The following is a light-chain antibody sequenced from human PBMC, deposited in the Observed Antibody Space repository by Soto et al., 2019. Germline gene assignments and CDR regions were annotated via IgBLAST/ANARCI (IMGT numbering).Light chain of an antibody. CDR2: EVS. J-gene: IGLJ1*01. V-gene: IGLV2-14*01. Sequence: QSALTQPASVSGSPGQSITISCTGASSDVSGYNYVSWYQQNPGKAPKLMIYEVSNRPSGVSNRFSGSKSGNTASLTISGLQAEDEADYYCSSYTSSSTRVFGTGTKLTVL. CDR3: SSYTSSSTRV. CDR1: SSDVSGYNY.